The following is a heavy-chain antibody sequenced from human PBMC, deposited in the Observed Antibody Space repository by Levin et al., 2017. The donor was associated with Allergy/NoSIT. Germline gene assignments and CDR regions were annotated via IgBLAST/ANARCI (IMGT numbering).Heavy chain of an antibody. D-gene: IGHD6-19*01. V-gene: IGHV1-69*13. J-gene: IGHJ6*02. CDR2: IIPIFGTA. CDR1: GGTFSSYA. CDR3: ARDRPAVAGTVDYYYGMDV. Sequence: SVKVSCKASGGTFSSYAISWVRQAPGQGLEWMGGIIPIFGTANYAQKFQGRVTITADESKSTAYMELSSLRSEDTAVYYCARDRPAVAGTVDYYYGMDVWGQGTTVTVSS.